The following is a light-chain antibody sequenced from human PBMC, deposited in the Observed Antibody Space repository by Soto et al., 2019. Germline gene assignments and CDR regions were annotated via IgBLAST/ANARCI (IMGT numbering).Light chain of an antibody. CDR2: HAS. J-gene: IGKJ1*01. CDR3: QHYNSYPWT. V-gene: IGKV1-5*01. CDR1: QTINNW. Sequence: DIQMTQSPSTLSASIGDRVTITCRASQTINNWLAWYQQKPGKAPNLLIYHASNLEAGVPSRFSGSAFGTEFTLPISSLQPDYFATYYCQHYNSYPWTFGQGTKVEIK.